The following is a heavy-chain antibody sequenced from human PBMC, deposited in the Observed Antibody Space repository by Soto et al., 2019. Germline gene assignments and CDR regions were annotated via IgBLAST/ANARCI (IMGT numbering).Heavy chain of an antibody. Sequence: QVQLVESGGGVVQPGRSLRLSCAASGFTFSSYGMHWVRQAPGKGLEWVAVISYDGSTKYYADSVKGRFTISRDNSKNTLYLQLNSLRAEDTAVYYCAKQTYGDYVFDYWGQGTLVTVSS. CDR2: ISYDGSTK. CDR3: AKQTYGDYVFDY. CDR1: GFTFSSYG. J-gene: IGHJ4*02. V-gene: IGHV3-30*18. D-gene: IGHD4-17*01.